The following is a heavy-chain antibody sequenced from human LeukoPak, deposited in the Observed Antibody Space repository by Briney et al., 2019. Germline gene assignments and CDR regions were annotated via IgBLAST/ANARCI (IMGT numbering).Heavy chain of an antibody. J-gene: IGHJ4*02. CDR3: ARDPLYYYDSSGYWDY. CDR1: GFTFSSYA. CDR2: ISYDGSNK. D-gene: IGHD3-22*01. Sequence: GESLRLSCAAPGFTFSSYAMHWVRQAPGKGLEWVAVISYDGSNKYYADSVKGRFTISRDDSKNMLYLEMNRLRAKDTAVYYCARDPLYYYDSSGYWDYWGEGTLVSVSS. V-gene: IGHV3-30*04.